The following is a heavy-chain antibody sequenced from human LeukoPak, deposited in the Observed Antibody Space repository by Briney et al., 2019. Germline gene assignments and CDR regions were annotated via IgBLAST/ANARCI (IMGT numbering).Heavy chain of an antibody. J-gene: IGHJ4*02. CDR1: GGSISSNSHY. D-gene: IGHD3-22*01. CDR3: ARAVRYYYDSSGYYGEVTLFDY. V-gene: IGHV4-61*05. Sequence: SETLSLTCTVSGGSISSNSHYWGWIRQPPGKGLEWIGYIYYSGSTNYNPSLKSRVTISVDTSKNQFSLKLSSVTAADTAVYYCARAVRYYYDSSGYYGEVTLFDYWGQGTLVTVSS. CDR2: IYYSGST.